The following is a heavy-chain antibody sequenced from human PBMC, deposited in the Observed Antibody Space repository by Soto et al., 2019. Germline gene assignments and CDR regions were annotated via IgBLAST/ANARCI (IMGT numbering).Heavy chain of an antibody. CDR1: GGLFSSYA. CDR2: IIPVFGTA. Sequence: QEQLVQSGAEVKRPGSSVKVSCKDSGGLFSSYAISWVRQAPGQGLEWMGGIIPVFGTAYYAQKFQGRGTISADESTNTAYKDLSRLTSEDTAMDYCARGDSPYDWFYEFWGQGSLVTVSS. J-gene: IGHJ4*02. D-gene: IGHD3-16*01. CDR3: ARGDSPYDWFYEF. V-gene: IGHV1-69*01.